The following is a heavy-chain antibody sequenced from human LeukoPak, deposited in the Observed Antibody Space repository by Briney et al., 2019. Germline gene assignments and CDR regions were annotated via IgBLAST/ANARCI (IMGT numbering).Heavy chain of an antibody. Sequence: SVGLSCKSSGGTFSTYTISWVRQAPGQGLEWMGRIIPILSQTNYALKFRGRFTMTADKSTNTAYMELSSLRSEDTAVYFCAKVRGSDAFDMWGHGKMVSVSS. CDR2: IIPILSQT. CDR3: AKVRGSDAFDM. CDR1: GGTFSTYT. J-gene: IGHJ3*02. D-gene: IGHD3-10*01. V-gene: IGHV1-69*08.